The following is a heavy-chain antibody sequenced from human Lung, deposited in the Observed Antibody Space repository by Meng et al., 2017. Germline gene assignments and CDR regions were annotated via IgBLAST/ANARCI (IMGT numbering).Heavy chain of an antibody. D-gene: IGHD3-10*01. CDR2: ISSSSSYI. Sequence: EVRLVESGGCVVKPGASLRLSCAASGFTFSSYSMNWVRQAPGKGLEWVSSISSSSSYIYYADSVKGRFAISRHNSKNTLYLQMNSLRAEDTALYYCAKYSYGLGDYLDYWGQGALVTVSS. V-gene: IGHV3-21*04. J-gene: IGHJ4*02. CDR1: GFTFSSYS. CDR3: AKYSYGLGDYLDY.